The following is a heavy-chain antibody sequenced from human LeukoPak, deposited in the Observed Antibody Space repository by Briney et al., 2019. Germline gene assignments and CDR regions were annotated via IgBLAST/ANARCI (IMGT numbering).Heavy chain of an antibody. CDR3: TRDGMDYYGSGSYRGFDY. D-gene: IGHD3-10*01. Sequence: PGGSLRLSCTASGFTFGDYAMSWVRQAPGKGLEWVGFIRTKDYGGTTEYAASVKGRFTISRDDSKSIAYLQMNSLKTEDTAVYYCTRDGMDYYGSGSYRGFDYWGQGTLVTVSS. J-gene: IGHJ4*02. CDR1: GFTFGDYA. CDR2: IRTKDYGGTT. V-gene: IGHV3-49*04.